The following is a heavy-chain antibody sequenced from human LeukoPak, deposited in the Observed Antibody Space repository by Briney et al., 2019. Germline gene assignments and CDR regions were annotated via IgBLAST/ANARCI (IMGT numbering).Heavy chain of an antibody. CDR2: INHDGGEK. Sequence: GGSLRLSCAASEFTFGNFWMTWGRQAPGEGVEGGANINHDGGEKYYVDSVRGRFTISRDNARNSLYLQMNSLRAEETAVYYCARDRRSGYDFYYFDSWGQGPLVTVSS. D-gene: IGHD3/OR15-3a*01. J-gene: IGHJ4*02. CDR3: ARDRRSGYDFYYFDS. CDR1: EFTFGNFW. V-gene: IGHV3-7*01.